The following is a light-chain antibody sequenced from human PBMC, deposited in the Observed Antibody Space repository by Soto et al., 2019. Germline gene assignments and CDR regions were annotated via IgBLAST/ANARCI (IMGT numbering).Light chain of an antibody. CDR3: QQHNNWPPLT. J-gene: IGKJ1*01. CDR1: QGVSSN. V-gene: IGKV3-15*01. CDR2: GAS. Sequence: EIVMTQSPATLSVSPGERATLSCRASQGVSSNLAWYQQKPGQAPRLLMYGASTRATGIPDRFSGSGSGTEFTLTISSLQSEDFAVYYCQQHNNWPPLTFGQGTKVEIK.